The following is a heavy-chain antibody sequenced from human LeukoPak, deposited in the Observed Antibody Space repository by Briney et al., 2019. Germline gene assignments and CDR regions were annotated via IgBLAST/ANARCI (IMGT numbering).Heavy chain of an antibody. V-gene: IGHV3-11*04. CDR1: GFTFSDHS. D-gene: IGHD3-10*01. J-gene: IGHJ4*02. CDR3: ARGPGYYHGSGSYYMSYFDY. CDR2: ISSSSITI. Sequence: GGSLRLSCVASGFTFSDHSMMWVRQAPGKGLEWVSYISSSSITIYYADSVKGRFTISRDNAKNSLYLQMNSLRAEDTAVYYCARGPGYYHGSGSYYMSYFDYWGQGTLVTVSS.